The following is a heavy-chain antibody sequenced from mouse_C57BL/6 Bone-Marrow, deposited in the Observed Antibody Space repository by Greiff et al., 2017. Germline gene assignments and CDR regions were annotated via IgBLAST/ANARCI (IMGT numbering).Heavy chain of an antibody. CDR2: IDPSDSYT. CDR1: GYTFTSYW. J-gene: IGHJ4*01. Sequence: QQSCKASGYTFTSYWMQWVKQRPGQGLEWIGEIDPSDSYTNYNQKFKGKATLTVDTSSSTAYMQLSSLTSEDSAVYYCAYYDYLYAMDYWGQGTSVTVSS. V-gene: IGHV1-50*01. CDR3: AYYDYLYAMDY. D-gene: IGHD2-4*01.